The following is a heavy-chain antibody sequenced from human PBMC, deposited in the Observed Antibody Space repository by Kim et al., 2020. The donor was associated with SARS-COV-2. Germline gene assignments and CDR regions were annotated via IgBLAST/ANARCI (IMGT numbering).Heavy chain of an antibody. CDR2: ISYDGSNK. CDR3: AKDQFRSTRGWFDP. V-gene: IGHV3-30*18. Sequence: GGYLRLSCAASGFTFSSYGMHWVRQAPGKGLEWVAVISYDGSNKYYADSVKGRFTISRDNSKNTLYLQMNSLRAEDTAVYYCAKDQFRSTRGWFDPWGQGTLVTVSS. D-gene: IGHD2-2*01. CDR1: GFTFSSYG. J-gene: IGHJ5*02.